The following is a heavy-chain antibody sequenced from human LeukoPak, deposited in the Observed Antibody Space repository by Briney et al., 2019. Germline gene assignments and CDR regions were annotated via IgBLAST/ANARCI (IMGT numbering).Heavy chain of an antibody. V-gene: IGHV3-20*04. CDR3: ARSPPPAIYYDSSGYYYFDY. D-gene: IGHD3-22*01. CDR2: INWNGGST. J-gene: IGHJ4*02. CDR1: AFTFDDYG. Sequence: PGGSLRLSCAASAFTFDDYGMSWVRQAPGKRLECVSGINWNGGSTGYADSVKGRFTISRDNAKNSLYLQMNSLRAEDTALYYCARSPPPAIYYDSSGYYYFDYWGQGTLVTVSS.